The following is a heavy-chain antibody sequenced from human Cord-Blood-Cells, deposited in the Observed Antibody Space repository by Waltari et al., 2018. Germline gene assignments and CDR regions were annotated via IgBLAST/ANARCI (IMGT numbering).Heavy chain of an antibody. V-gene: IGHV3-48*03. D-gene: IGHD1-26*01. CDR2: ISSSGSTI. CDR1: GFTFSSYE. Sequence: EVQLVESGGGLVQPGGSLRLSCAASGFTFSSYEMNWVRQAPGKGLEWVSYISSSGSTIYYADSVKGRFTISRDNAKNSLYLQMNSLRAEDTAVYYCARGWELLAFDIWGQGTMVTVSS. J-gene: IGHJ3*02. CDR3: ARGWELLAFDI.